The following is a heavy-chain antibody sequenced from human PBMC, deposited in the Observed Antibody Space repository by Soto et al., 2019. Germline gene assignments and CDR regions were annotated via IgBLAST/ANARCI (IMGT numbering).Heavy chain of an antibody. CDR2: ISYDGSNV. D-gene: IGHD5-12*01. CDR1: GFAFRSYA. Sequence: QVQLVESGGGVVQPGRSLRLSYEASGFAFRSYAVHWVRQAPGKGLDWVALISYDGSNVYYADSVKGRFTISRDNSKNTLYLQMNSLRAEDTAVYYCASRRGFRTYYFAYWGQGTLVTVSS. J-gene: IGHJ4*02. V-gene: IGHV3-30*14. CDR3: ASRRGFRTYYFAY.